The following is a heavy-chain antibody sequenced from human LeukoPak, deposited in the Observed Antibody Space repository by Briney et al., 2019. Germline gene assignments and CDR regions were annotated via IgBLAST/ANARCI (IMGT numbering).Heavy chain of an antibody. V-gene: IGHV3-21*04. CDR3: ARLLGPFDY. Sequence: GGSLRLSCAASGFTFSTYNMNWVRQAPGKGLEWVSSISRSSAYIYYADSVKGRFTISRDNAKNSLYLQMNSLRAEDTAVYYCARLLGPFDYWGQGTLVTVSS. D-gene: IGHD3-16*01. J-gene: IGHJ4*02. CDR2: ISRSSAYI. CDR1: GFTFSTYN.